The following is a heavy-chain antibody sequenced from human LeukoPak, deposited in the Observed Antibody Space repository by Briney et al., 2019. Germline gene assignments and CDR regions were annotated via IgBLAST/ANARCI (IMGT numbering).Heavy chain of an antibody. V-gene: IGHV4-4*09. J-gene: IGHJ4*02. D-gene: IGHD1-26*01. Sequence: SETLSLTCTVSGGSISSYYWSWIRQPPGKGLEWIGYIYTSGSTNYNPSLKSRVTISVDTSKNQFSLKLSSVTAADTAVYYCARHSGGHFTFDYWGQGTLVTVSS. CDR1: GGSISSYY. CDR2: IYTSGST. CDR3: ARHSGGHFTFDY.